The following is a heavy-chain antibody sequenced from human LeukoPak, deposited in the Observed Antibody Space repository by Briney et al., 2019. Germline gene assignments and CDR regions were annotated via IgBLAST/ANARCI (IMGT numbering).Heavy chain of an antibody. CDR1: GYTFTSYG. V-gene: IGHV1-18*01. CDR3: ARAIGDEEYFDY. D-gene: IGHD3-10*01. Sequence: GASVTVSCTASGYTFTSYGISWVRQAPGQELEWVGWISAYNGNTNYARKLQGRVTMTTDTSTSTAYMELRSLRSDDTAVYYCARAIGDEEYFDYWGQGTLVTVSS. J-gene: IGHJ4*02. CDR2: ISAYNGNT.